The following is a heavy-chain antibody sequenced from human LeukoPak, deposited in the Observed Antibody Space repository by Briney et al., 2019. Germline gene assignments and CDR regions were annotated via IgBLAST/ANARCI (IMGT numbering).Heavy chain of an antibody. D-gene: IGHD6-19*01. V-gene: IGHV3-21*01. CDR2: ISSSSSYI. J-gene: IGHJ4*02. CDR3: ARSGLDAGSCDY. Sequence: PGGYLRLSCAASGFTFSSYSMNWVRQAPGKGLEWVSSISSSSSYIYYADSVKGRFTISRDNAKNSLYLQMNSLRAEDTAVYYCARSGLDAGSCDYWGQGTLVTVSS. CDR1: GFTFSSYS.